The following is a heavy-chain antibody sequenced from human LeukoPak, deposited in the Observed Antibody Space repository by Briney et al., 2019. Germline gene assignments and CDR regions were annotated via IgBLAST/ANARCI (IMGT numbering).Heavy chain of an antibody. Sequence: SETLSLTCAVYGESFSGYYWSWIRQPPGKGLEWIGEINHSGSTNYNPSLKSRVTISVDTSKNQFSLKLSSVTAADTAVYYCARQATMVRGVTHYWGQGTLVTVSS. D-gene: IGHD3-10*01. V-gene: IGHV4-34*01. CDR2: INHSGST. CDR3: ARQATMVRGVTHY. CDR1: GESFSGYY. J-gene: IGHJ4*02.